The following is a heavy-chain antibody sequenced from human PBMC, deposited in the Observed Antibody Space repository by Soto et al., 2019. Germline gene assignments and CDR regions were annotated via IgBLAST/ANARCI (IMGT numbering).Heavy chain of an antibody. J-gene: IGHJ5*02. V-gene: IGHV3-30*18. CDR1: GLTFSSYG. CDR2: ISYDGSNK. D-gene: IGHD4-4*01. Sequence: GGSLRLSCADSGLTFSSYGMHWVRQAPCKGLEWVAVISYDGSNKYYADSVKGRFTISRDNSKNTLYLQMNSLRAEDTAVYYCAKGPDYSNVYNWFDPWGQGTLVTVSS. CDR3: AKGPDYSNVYNWFDP.